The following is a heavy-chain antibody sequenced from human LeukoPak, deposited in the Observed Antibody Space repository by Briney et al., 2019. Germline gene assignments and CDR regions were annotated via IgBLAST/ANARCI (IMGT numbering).Heavy chain of an antibody. CDR2: ISAYNGNT. CDR3: ARRYCSSTSCYGEDY. V-gene: IGHV1-18*01. J-gene: IGHJ4*02. CDR1: GYTFTSYG. Sequence: ASVKVSCKASGYTFTSYGISGGRQAPGQGVEWMGGISAYNGNTNYAQKLQGRAPMTTDPSTSTAYMELRPLRSGDKAVYYCARRYCSSTSCYGEDYWGQGTLVTVSS. D-gene: IGHD2-2*01.